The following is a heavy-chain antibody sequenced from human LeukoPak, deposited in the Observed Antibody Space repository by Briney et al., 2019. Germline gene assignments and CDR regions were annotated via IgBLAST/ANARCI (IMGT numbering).Heavy chain of an antibody. Sequence: GGALRLSCAASGFTFSSYGMHWVRQAPGKGLEWVAVIWYDGSNKYSADSVKGRFTISRDNSKNTLYLQMNSLRAEDTAMYHCARSEGSYSAIDYWGQGTLVTVSS. CDR1: GFTFSSYG. V-gene: IGHV3-33*01. D-gene: IGHD1-26*01. J-gene: IGHJ4*02. CDR3: ARSEGSYSAIDY. CDR2: IWYDGSNK.